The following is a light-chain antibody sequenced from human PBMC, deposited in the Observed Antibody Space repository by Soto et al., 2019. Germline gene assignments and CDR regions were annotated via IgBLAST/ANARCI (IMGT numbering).Light chain of an antibody. V-gene: IGKV3-15*01. J-gene: IGKJ1*01. CDR2: CAS. CDR3: QQYNNWPPA. Sequence: ETVMTQSPATLSVSPGERATLSCRASQSVNSNLAWYQQKPGQAPRLLIYCASTRATSIPARFSGSGSGTDFTLTISSLQSEDFAVYYCQQYNNWPPAFGQGTKVEIK. CDR1: QSVNSN.